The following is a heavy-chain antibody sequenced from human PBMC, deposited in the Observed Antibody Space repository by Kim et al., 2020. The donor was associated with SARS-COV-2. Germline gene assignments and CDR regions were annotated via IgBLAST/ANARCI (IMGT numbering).Heavy chain of an antibody. CDR3: ARDFYTLFDY. Sequence: ASVKVSCKASGYTLSGYFMHWVRQAPGQGLEWMGRINPNSGGTNYAQKFLGRVIMTRDTSIGTAYMELGNLRLDDTVMYYCARDFYTLFDYWGQGTLVTVSS. V-gene: IGHV1-2*05. CDR2: INPNSGGT. CDR1: GYTLSGYF. J-gene: IGHJ4*02. D-gene: IGHD2-2*02.